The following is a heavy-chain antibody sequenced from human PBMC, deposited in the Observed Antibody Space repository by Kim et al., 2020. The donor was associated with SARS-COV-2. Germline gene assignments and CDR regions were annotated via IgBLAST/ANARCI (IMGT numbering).Heavy chain of an antibody. D-gene: IGHD3-3*01. J-gene: IGHJ3*02. CDR2: INHSGSS. V-gene: IGHV4-34*01. CDR1: GGSFSGYY. Sequence: SETLSLTCAVYGGSFSGYYWSWIRQPPGKELEWIGEINHSGSSKYNPSLKSRVTISVDTSKNQFSLKLSSVTAADTAVYYCARDRGTIFGVVIINDAFDIWGQGTMVTVSS. CDR3: ARDRGTIFGVVIINDAFDI.